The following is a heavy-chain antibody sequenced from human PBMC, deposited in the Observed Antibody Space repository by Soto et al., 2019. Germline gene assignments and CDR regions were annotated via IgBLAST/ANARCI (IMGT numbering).Heavy chain of an antibody. Sequence: ASVKVSCKASGYTFTSYGISWVRQAPGQGLEWMGWISAYNGNTNYAQKLQGRVTMTTDTSTSTAYMELRSLRSDDTAVYYCARGITIFGVVIPYYYYGMDVWGQGTTVTVSS. V-gene: IGHV1-18*01. J-gene: IGHJ6*02. CDR2: ISAYNGNT. D-gene: IGHD3-3*01. CDR3: ARGITIFGVVIPYYYYGMDV. CDR1: GYTFTSYG.